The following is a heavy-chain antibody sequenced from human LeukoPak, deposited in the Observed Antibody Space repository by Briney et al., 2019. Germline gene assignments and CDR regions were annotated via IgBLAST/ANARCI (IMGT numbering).Heavy chain of an antibody. CDR3: ARGPYFDSSGYYWHYMDV. CDR2: INWSGTST. J-gene: IGHJ6*03. CDR1: GFTFDDYG. D-gene: IGHD3-22*01. Sequence: GGSLRLSCAASGFTFDDYGMSWVRQAPGKGLEWVSGINWSGTSTGYADSVRGRITISRDNAKNSLYLQMNSLRAEDTALYYCARGPYFDSSGYYWHYMDVWGKGTTVTVSS. V-gene: IGHV3-20*04.